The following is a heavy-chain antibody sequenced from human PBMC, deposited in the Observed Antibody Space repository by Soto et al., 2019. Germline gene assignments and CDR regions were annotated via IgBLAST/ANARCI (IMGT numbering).Heavy chain of an antibody. J-gene: IGHJ6*02. V-gene: IGHV4-34*01. CDR2: INHSGST. CDR3: ARGGNNYDILTGYTPGPYGMGV. D-gene: IGHD3-9*01. Sequence: PSETLSLTCAVYGGSFSGYYWSWIRQPPGKGLEWIGEINHSGSTNYNPSLKSRVTISVDTSKNQFSLKLSSVTAADTAVYYCARGGNNYDILTGYTPGPYGMGVWGQGTTVTVSS. CDR1: GGSFSGYY.